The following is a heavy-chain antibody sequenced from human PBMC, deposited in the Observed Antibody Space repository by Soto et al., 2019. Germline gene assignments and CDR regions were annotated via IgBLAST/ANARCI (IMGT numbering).Heavy chain of an antibody. V-gene: IGHV1-8*01. CDR1: GYSFTNND. D-gene: IGHD3-10*02. CDR3: ARMQAFCSLNWFNP. J-gene: IGHJ5*02. Sequence: GASVKVSCKASGYSFTNNDVHWVRQATGQRLEWMGWTNPGSGDTGYAQKFQGRVTMTRDTSIATAYMELSSLRSEDTAIYYCARMQAFCSLNWFNPWAQGPLATV. CDR2: TNPGSGDT.